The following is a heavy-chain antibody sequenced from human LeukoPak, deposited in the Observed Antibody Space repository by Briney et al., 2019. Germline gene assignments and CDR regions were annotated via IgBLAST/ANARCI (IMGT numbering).Heavy chain of an antibody. CDR3: ARDRLWFGELSYYYMDV. Sequence: APVKVSCKASGYTFTSYYMHWVRQAPGRGLEWMGIINPSGGSTSYAQKFQGRVTMTRDTSTSTVYMELSSLRSEDTAVYYCARDRLWFGELSYYYMDVWGKGTTVTISS. CDR1: GYTFTSYY. J-gene: IGHJ6*03. V-gene: IGHV1-46*01. CDR2: INPSGGST. D-gene: IGHD3-10*01.